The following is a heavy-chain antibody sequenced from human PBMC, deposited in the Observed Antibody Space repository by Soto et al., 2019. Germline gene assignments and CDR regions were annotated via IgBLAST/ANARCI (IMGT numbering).Heavy chain of an antibody. CDR1: GYTXTXLS. Sequence: QVQLVQSGAEVKKPGASVKVSCKVSGYTXTXLSMHWVXXXXXXXXXXXXXFDPEDGETIYAQKFQGRVTMTEDTSTDTAYMELSSLRSEDTAVYHCATDHAVRDSFYYYYYGMDVWGQGTTVTVSS. J-gene: IGHJ6*02. CDR2: FDPEDGET. V-gene: IGHV1-24*01. CDR3: ATDHAVRDSFYYYYYGMDV. D-gene: IGHD3-10*01.